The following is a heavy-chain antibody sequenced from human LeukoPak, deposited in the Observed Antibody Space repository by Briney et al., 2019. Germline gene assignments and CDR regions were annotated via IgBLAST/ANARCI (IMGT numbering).Heavy chain of an antibody. V-gene: IGHV4-59*01. CDR3: ARVHYYDYVWGSYRQNWFDP. CDR2: IYYSGST. D-gene: IGHD3-16*02. CDR1: GGSISSYY. J-gene: IGHJ5*02. Sequence: PSETLSLTCTVSGGSISSYYWSWIRQPPGKGLEWIGYIYYSGSTNYNPSLKSRVTISVDTSKNQFSLKLSSVTAADTAVYYCARVHYYDYVWGSYRQNWFDPWGQGTLVTVSS.